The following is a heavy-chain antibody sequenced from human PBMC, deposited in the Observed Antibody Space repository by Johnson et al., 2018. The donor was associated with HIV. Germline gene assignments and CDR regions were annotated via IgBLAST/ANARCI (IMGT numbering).Heavy chain of an antibody. CDR1: GFTFSSYG. Sequence: QVQVVESGGGVVQPGGSLRLSCAASGFTFSSYGMHWVRQAPGKGLEWVAFIRYDGSKKYYADSVTGGFTISRDNSKNTLYLQMNSLRAEDTAVYYFAKEVTPGAFTMIEVVGAFDIWGQGTMVTVSS. CDR2: IRYDGSKK. V-gene: IGHV3-30*02. J-gene: IGHJ3*02. CDR3: AKEVTPGAFTMIEVVGAFDI. D-gene: IGHD3-22*01.